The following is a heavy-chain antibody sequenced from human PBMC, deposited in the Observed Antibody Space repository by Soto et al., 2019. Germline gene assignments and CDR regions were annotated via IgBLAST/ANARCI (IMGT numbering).Heavy chain of an antibody. D-gene: IGHD2-15*01. J-gene: IGHJ5*02. CDR3: ERGRVVAAKYPRKNWFDP. CDR2: INHSGST. Sequence: SETLSLTCAVYGGSFSGYYWSWIRQPPGKGLEWIGEINHSGSTNYNPSLKSRVTISVDTSKNQFSLKLSPVTAADTAVYYCERGRVVAAKYPRKNWFDPWGQGTLVTVSS. V-gene: IGHV4-34*01. CDR1: GGSFSGYY.